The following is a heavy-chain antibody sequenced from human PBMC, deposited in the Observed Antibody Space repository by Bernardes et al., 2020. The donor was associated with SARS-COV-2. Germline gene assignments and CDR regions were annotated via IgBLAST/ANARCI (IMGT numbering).Heavy chain of an antibody. V-gene: IGHV4-59*08. CDR1: GGSISRYY. D-gene: IGHD2-15*01. CDR3: ASVPGGACSGDSCDYYYSMDV. CDR2: IYYSRTT. Sequence: SETLSLTCTVSGGSISRYYWSWIRQPPGKGLEWIGYIYYSRTTNYNPSLKSRVTIPVDTSKNQFSLKLSSVTAADTAVNYCASVPGGACSGDSCDYYYSMDVWGQGTTVTVSS. J-gene: IGHJ6*02.